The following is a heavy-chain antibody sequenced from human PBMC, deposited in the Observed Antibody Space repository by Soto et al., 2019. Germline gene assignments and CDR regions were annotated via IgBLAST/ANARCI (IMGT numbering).Heavy chain of an antibody. V-gene: IGHV3-15*01. CDR2: IKSKTDGGTT. D-gene: IGHD6-6*01. J-gene: IGHJ4*02. CDR3: TTDVIAALSFDH. Sequence: GGSLRLSCAASGFTFSNAWMSWVRQAPGKGLEWVGRIKSKTDGGTTDYAAPVKGRFTISRDDSKNTLYLQMNSLKTEDTAVYYCTTDVIAALSFDHWGQGTLVTSPQ. CDR1: GFTFSNAW.